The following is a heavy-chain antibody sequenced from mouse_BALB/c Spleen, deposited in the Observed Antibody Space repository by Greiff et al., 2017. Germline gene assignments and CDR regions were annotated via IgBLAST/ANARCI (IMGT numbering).Heavy chain of an antibody. CDR2: IWWNDNK. CDR1: GFSLSTYGIG. Sequence: QVTLKESGPGILQPSQTLSLTCSFSGFSLSTYGIGVGWIRQPSGQGLEWLAHIWWNDNKYYNTALKSRLTISKDTSNNQVFLKIASVDTADTATYYCARIRGITTVVDFDYWGQGTTLTVSS. V-gene: IGHV8-11*01. J-gene: IGHJ2*01. D-gene: IGHD1-1*01. CDR3: ARIRGITTVVDFDY.